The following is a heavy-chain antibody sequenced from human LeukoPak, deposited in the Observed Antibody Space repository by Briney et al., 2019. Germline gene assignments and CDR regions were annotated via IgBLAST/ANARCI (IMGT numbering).Heavy chain of an antibody. CDR2: IYHSGST. J-gene: IGHJ4*02. Sequence: PSETLSLTCAVSGGSISSSVWWNWVRQPPGKGLEWIGEIYHSGSTNYNPSLESRVTILVDKFNNQFSLKLSSVTAADTAVYYCARGYPGFDFWGQGTLVTVSS. CDR1: GGSISSSVW. D-gene: IGHD1-1*01. CDR3: ARGYPGFDF. V-gene: IGHV4-4*02.